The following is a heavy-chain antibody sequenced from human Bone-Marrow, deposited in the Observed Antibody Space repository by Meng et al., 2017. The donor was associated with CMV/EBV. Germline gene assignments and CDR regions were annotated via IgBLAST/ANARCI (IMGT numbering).Heavy chain of an antibody. Sequence: ASVKVSCKASGYTFTGYYMHWVRQAPGQGLEWMGWINPNSGGTNYAQKFQGRVTMTRDTSISTAYMELSRLRSDDTAVYFCARDTKDSYDLWSDSSPEPDNGMDVWGQGTTVTVSS. D-gene: IGHD3-3*01. CDR2: INPNSGGT. CDR1: GYTFTGYY. V-gene: IGHV1-2*02. CDR3: ARDTKDSYDLWSDSSPEPDNGMDV. J-gene: IGHJ6*02.